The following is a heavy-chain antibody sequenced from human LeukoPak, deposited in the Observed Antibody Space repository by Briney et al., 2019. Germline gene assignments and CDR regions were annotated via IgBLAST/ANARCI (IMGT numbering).Heavy chain of an antibody. V-gene: IGHV3-30*04. CDR3: ARDGVGIVPAAVSLDY. J-gene: IGHJ4*02. CDR2: ISYDGSNK. Sequence: GGSLRLSYAASGFTFSNYAMHWVRQAPGKGLEWVAAISYDGSNKYYADSVKGRFTIYRDNSKNTLYLQMTSLRTEDTAVYHCARDGVGIVPAAVSLDYWGQGTLVTASS. CDR1: GFTFSNYA. D-gene: IGHD2-2*01.